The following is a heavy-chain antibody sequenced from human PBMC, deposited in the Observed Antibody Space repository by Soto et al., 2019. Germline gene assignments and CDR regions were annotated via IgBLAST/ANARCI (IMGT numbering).Heavy chain of an antibody. D-gene: IGHD6-13*01. CDR1: GGTFSSYA. J-gene: IGHJ6*02. V-gene: IGHV1-69*01. CDR2: IIPIFGTA. Sequence: QVQLVQSGAEVKKPGSSVKVSCKASGGTFSSYAISWVRQAPGQGLEWMGGIIPIFGTANYAQKFQGRVTITADESTSTAYMELSSLRSEAMAVYYCARGHIAAAGLYYSGMDVWGQGTTVTVSS. CDR3: ARGHIAAAGLYYSGMDV.